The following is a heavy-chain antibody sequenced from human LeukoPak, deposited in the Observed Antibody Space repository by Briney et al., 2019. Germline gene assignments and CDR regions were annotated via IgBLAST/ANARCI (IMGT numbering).Heavy chain of an antibody. CDR1: GYTFTCYY. D-gene: IGHD3-9*01. CDR2: INPNSGGT. V-gene: IGHV1-2*02. CDR3: ARDLILTGPPQGQFDC. J-gene: IGHJ4*02. Sequence: AAVKLSCKASGYTFTCYYMHWVRQAPGQGLEWMGWINPNSGGTNYAQKFQGRVTMTRDTSISTAYMELSRLRSDHTAVYYCARDLILTGPPQGQFDCWVQGTLITVST.